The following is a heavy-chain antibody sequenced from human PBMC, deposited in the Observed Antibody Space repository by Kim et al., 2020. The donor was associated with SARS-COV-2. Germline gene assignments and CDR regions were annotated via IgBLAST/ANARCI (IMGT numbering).Heavy chain of an antibody. V-gene: IGHV3-15*01. Sequence: GGSLRLSCAGSRFTFSNAGMSWVRQAPGKGLEWVGHIKSKADGWTTDYAASVKGRFTISRDDSKSTLYLQMSSLQTEDTAVYYCTTFPVPGLSALDILGQGTMVTVSS. CDR2: IKSKADGWTT. CDR1: RFTFSNAG. J-gene: IGHJ3*02. CDR3: TTFPVPGLSALDI.